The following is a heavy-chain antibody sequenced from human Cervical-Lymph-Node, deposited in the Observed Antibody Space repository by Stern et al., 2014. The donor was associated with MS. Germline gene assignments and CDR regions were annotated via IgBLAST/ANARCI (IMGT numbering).Heavy chain of an antibody. J-gene: IGHJ4*02. CDR3: VSDGSGWRN. D-gene: IGHD3-10*01. CDR2: IRSRANGQTT. Sequence: VQLVESGGGLVQPGGSLKLSCVASGLIFSGTSMHWVRQASGKGLEWIGRIRSRANGQTTVYTASVKGRFTISRDDSKNTAYLQMNSLKTEDTAVYYCVSDGSGWRNWGQGTLVTVSS. CDR1: GLIFSGTS. V-gene: IGHV3-73*01.